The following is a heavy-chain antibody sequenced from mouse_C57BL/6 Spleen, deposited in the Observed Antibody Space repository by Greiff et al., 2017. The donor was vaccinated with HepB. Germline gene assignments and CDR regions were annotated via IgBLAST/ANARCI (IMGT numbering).Heavy chain of an antibody. D-gene: IGHD1-1*01. CDR2: INPNNGGT. CDR3: ARERDYGSSYGY. J-gene: IGHJ2*01. Sequence: EVKLQQSGPELVKPGASVKISCKASGYTFTDYYMNWVKQSHGKSLEWIGDINPNNGGTSYNQKFKGKATLTVDKSSSTAYMELRSLTSEDSAVYYCARERDYGSSYGYWGQGTTLTVSS. V-gene: IGHV1-26*01. CDR1: GYTFTDYY.